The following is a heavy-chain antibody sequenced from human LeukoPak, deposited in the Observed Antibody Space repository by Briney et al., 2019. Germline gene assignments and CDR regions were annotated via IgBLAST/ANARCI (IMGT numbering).Heavy chain of an antibody. CDR3: AKDYIGYDEDFDY. V-gene: IGHV3-23*01. CDR1: GFTFSSYA. D-gene: IGHD2-2*01. Sequence: GGSLRLSCAASGFTFSSYAMSWGPQAPGKGVEWVSSISGSGYSTYYPKSVKGRFSISRDNSKNTLYLEMNSLRAEDTAVYYCAKDYIGYDEDFDYWGQGTLVTVSS. J-gene: IGHJ4*02. CDR2: ISGSGYST.